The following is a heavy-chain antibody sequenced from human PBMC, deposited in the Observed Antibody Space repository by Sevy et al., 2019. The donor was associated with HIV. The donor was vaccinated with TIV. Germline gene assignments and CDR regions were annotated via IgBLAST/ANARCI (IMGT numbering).Heavy chain of an antibody. D-gene: IGHD3-22*01. J-gene: IGHJ4*02. V-gene: IGHV3-21*01. CDR1: GFTFSSYS. CDR3: ERGGEYYDSSGITDY. CDR2: ISSSSSYI. Sequence: GGSLRLSCAASGFTFSSYSMNWVRQAPGKGLEWVSSISSSSSYIYYADSVKGRFTISRDNAKNSLYLQMNSLRAEDTAVYYCERGGEYYDSSGITDYWGPGTLVTVSS.